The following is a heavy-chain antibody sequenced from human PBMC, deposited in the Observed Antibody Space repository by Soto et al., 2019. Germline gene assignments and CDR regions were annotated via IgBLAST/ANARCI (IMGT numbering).Heavy chain of an antibody. D-gene: IGHD4-17*01. J-gene: IGHJ6*02. CDR3: ARATTVTSSFFYYGLDV. CDR2: IYYNGNT. Sequence: QVQLQESGPGLVKPSQTLSLTCSVSGDSITNDDYYWTWIRQPPGKGLEWIGHIYYNGNTYYNPXLKSRLTLSXDXSXNEXSLHLTSVIAADSASYFCARATTVTSSFFYYGLDVWGQGTTVNVSS. V-gene: IGHV4-30-4*08. CDR1: GDSITNDDYY.